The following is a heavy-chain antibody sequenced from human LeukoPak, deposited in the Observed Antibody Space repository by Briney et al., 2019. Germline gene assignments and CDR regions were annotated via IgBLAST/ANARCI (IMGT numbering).Heavy chain of an antibody. D-gene: IGHD2-2*01. CDR3: ARGAVPAAIDYYGMDV. J-gene: IGHJ6*02. V-gene: IGHV3-30-3*01. CDR1: GFTFSSYA. Sequence: PGRSLRLSCAASGFTFSSYAMHWVRQAPGKGLEWVAVISYDGSNKYYADSVKGRFTISRDNSKNTLYLQMNSLRAEDTAVYYCARGAVPAAIDYYGMDVWGQGTTVTVSS. CDR2: ISYDGSNK.